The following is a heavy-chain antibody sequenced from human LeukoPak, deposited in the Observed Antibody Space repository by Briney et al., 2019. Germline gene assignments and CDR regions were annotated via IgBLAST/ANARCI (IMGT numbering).Heavy chain of an antibody. CDR3: ARRSGYYYDSSGYLDY. CDR2: IYYSGTT. D-gene: IGHD3-22*01. J-gene: IGHJ4*02. Sequence: PSETLSLTCAVYGGSFSGYYWSWIRQPPGKGLEWIGYIYYSGTTNYNPSLKTRVTISVDTSKNQFSLKLNSVTAADTAVYYCARRSGYYYDSSGYLDYWGQGTLVTVSS. CDR1: GGSFSGYY. V-gene: IGHV4-59*08.